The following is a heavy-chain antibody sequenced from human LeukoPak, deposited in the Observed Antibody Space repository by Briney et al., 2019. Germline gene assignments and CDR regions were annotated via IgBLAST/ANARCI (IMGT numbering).Heavy chain of an antibody. CDR2: ISGGSSLT. Sequence: PGGSLRLSCAASGFSFSSFSMNWVRQAPGKGLEWVSYISGGSSLTYYVDSVKGRFTISRDNAKNSLYLQMNSLRAEDTAVYYCARDLGYSSGPNYWGQGTRVTVSS. J-gene: IGHJ4*02. CDR3: ARDLGYSSGPNY. D-gene: IGHD6-19*01. CDR1: GFSFSSFS. V-gene: IGHV3-21*01.